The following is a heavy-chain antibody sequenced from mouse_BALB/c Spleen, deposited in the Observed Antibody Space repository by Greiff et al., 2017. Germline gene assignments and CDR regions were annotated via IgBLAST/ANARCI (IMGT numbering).Heavy chain of an antibody. Sequence: QVQLKESGPGLVAPSQSLSITCTVSGFSLTSYGVSWVRQPPGKGLEWLGVIWGDGSTNYHSALISRLSISKDNSKSQVFFKMNSLQANDTAIYYCADGNYWYFDVWGAGTTVTVSS. CDR3: ADGNYWYFDV. V-gene: IGHV2-3*01. CDR2: IWGDGST. CDR1: GFSLTSYG. J-gene: IGHJ1*01. D-gene: IGHD2-1*01.